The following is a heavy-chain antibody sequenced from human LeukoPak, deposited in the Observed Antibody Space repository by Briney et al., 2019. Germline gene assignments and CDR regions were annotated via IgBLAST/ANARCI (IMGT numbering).Heavy chain of an antibody. Sequence: GGSLRLSCAASGFTLKIAPMHWGRQAPGQGLEWLSVISHDGSDKNNADSVKGRFIISRDNSKNTIYLQLNSLRPEDTAMYYCAREGVQTTVDAFDIWGLGTMVIVSS. CDR2: ISHDGSDK. CDR3: AREGVQTTVDAFDI. J-gene: IGHJ3*02. D-gene: IGHD4-17*01. V-gene: IGHV3-30*04. CDR1: GFTLKIAP.